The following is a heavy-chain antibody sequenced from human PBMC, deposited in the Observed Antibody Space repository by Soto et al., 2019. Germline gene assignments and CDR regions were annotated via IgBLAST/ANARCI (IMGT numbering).Heavy chain of an antibody. V-gene: IGHV3-48*03. J-gene: IGHJ4*02. D-gene: IGHD6-13*01. CDR2: ISGSGTT. CDR3: ARGGIH. Sequence: GGSLILSCVASGYTFNSHEMNWIRQTPGKGLEWISSISGSGTTKYADSVKGRFTISRDNAHKSIYLEMNSLRVEDTGVYYCARGGIHWGQGALVTVSS. CDR1: GYTFNSHE.